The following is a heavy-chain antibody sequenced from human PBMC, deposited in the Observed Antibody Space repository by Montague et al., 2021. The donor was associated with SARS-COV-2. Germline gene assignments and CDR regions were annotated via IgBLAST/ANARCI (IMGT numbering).Heavy chain of an antibody. CDR1: GYSFTSYW. D-gene: IGHD6-13*01. CDR2: IYPGDSDT. V-gene: IGHV5-51*03. J-gene: IGHJ6*02. Sequence: QSGAEVKKPGESLKISCKGSGYSFTSYWIGWVRQMPGKGLEWMGIIYPGDSDTGYSPSFQGQVTISADKSISTAYLQWSSLKASDTATYYCARVPPSSSWFYYYYGMDVWGQGTTVTVSS. CDR3: ARVPPSSSWFYYYYGMDV.